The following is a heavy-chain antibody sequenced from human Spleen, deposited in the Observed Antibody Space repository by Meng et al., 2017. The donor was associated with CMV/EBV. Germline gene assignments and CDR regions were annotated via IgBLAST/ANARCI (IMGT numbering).Heavy chain of an antibody. V-gene: IGHV2-70*20. CDR3: ARIRFRYSSSWYEGDYYYGMDV. CDR1: GFSLSTSGMC. Sequence: SGPTLVKPTQTLTLTCTFSGFSLSTSGMCVSWVRQPPGKALEWLALIDWDDDKYYSTSLKTRLTISKETSKNQVVLTMTNMDPVDTATYYCARIRFRYSSSWYEGDYYYGMDVWGQGTTVTVSS. D-gene: IGHD6-13*01. J-gene: IGHJ6*02. CDR2: IDWDDDK.